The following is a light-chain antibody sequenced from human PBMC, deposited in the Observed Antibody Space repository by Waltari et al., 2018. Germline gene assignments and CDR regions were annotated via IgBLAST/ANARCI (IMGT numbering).Light chain of an antibody. CDR2: GQN. V-gene: IGLV3-19*01. CDR1: RLRRYS. Sequence: SSELNQDPSVSVALGQTVRITCQGDRLRRYSPSWYQQRPGQAPILVLYGQNIRPSGIPDRFSGSTAGNTASLTITGTQEEDEAYYYCHSRDTTSTRLFGGGTRLTV. CDR3: HSRDTTSTRL. J-gene: IGLJ2*01.